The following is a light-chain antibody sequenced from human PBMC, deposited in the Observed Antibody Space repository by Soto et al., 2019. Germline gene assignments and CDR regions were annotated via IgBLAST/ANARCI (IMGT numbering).Light chain of an antibody. V-gene: IGLV1-47*01. CDR3: AAWDDSLSGVV. J-gene: IGLJ2*01. Sequence: QSVLTQPPSASGTPGQRVTISCSGSSSNIGSNYVYWYQQLPGTAPKLLIYRNNQRPSGVPDRFSGSKSGTSASLAISGLRSEDEAEYYCAAWDDSLSGVVFGGGIKLTVL. CDR1: SSNIGSNY. CDR2: RNN.